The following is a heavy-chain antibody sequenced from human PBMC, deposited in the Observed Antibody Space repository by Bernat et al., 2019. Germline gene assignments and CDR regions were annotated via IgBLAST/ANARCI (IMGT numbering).Heavy chain of an antibody. CDR1: GFTFSSYA. CDR3: ARDRGIRSNLNYYYYGMDV. D-gene: IGHD5-18*01. V-gene: IGHV3-30-3*01. CDR2: ISYDGSNK. J-gene: IGHJ6*02. Sequence: QVQLVESGGGVVQPGRSLRLSCAASGFTFSSYAMHWVRQAPGKGLEWVAVISYDGSNKYYADSVKGRFTISRDNSKNTLYLQMNSLRAEDTAAYYCARDRGIRSNLNYYYYGMDVWGQGTTVTVSS.